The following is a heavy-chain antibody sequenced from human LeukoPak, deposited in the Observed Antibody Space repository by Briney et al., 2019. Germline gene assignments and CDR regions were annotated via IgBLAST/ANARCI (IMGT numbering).Heavy chain of an antibody. CDR1: GGSISSNY. J-gene: IGHJ4*02. D-gene: IGHD2-21*02. CDR3: ARYSAPVTSIDY. CDR2: IYHSGST. V-gene: IGHV4-59*01. Sequence: PSETLFLTCTVSGGSISSNYWSWIRQPPGKGLEWIGYIYHSGSTNYNPSLKSRVTISVDTSKNQFSLMLSSVTAADTAVYYCARYSAPVTSIDYWGQGTLVTVSS.